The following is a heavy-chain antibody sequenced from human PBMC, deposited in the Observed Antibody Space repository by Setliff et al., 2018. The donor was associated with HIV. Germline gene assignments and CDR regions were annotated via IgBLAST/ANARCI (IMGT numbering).Heavy chain of an antibody. J-gene: IGHJ5*02. Sequence: PSETLSLTCTVSGGSISSTNYYWAWIRQPPGKGLEWIGSIYYSGITYYSSSLKSRVTISVDTSKNQFSLKVASVTAADTAVYYCVRQHGDYAFDPWGQGTLVTVSS. V-gene: IGHV4-39*01. CDR2: IYYSGIT. CDR1: GGSISSTNYY. D-gene: IGHD4-17*01. CDR3: VRQHGDYAFDP.